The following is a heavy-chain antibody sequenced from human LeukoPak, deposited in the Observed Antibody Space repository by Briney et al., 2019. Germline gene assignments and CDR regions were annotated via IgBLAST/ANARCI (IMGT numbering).Heavy chain of an antibody. V-gene: IGHV1-24*01. CDR1: GYTLTELS. D-gene: IGHD5-18*01. J-gene: IGHJ4*02. CDR3: ARESRGYSYGIRPDFDY. Sequence: ASVKVSCKVSGYTLTELSMHWVRQAPGKGLEWMGGFDPEDGETIYAQKFQGRVTMTEDTSTDTAYMELSSLRSDDTAVYYCARESRGYSYGIRPDFDYWGQGTLVTVSS. CDR2: FDPEDGET.